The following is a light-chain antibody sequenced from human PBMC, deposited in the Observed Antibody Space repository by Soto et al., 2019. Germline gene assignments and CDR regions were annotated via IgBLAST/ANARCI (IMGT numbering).Light chain of an antibody. V-gene: IGKV1-5*01. CDR2: DAS. Sequence: DIQMTQSPSTLSASVGDRLTITCRASQSISSWLAWYQQEQGKXPKXXIYDASSLESGVPSRFSGIVSGTELTITISSLQPDDGETYDGQHYNSYSEAFGQGTKVDIK. CDR1: QSISSW. J-gene: IGKJ1*01. CDR3: QHYNSYSEA.